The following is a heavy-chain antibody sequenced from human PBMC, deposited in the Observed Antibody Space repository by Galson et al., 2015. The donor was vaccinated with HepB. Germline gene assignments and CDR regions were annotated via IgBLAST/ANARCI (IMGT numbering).Heavy chain of an antibody. CDR3: ANIGSGWYGVHDGY. D-gene: IGHD6-19*01. CDR2: ISGSGGST. J-gene: IGHJ4*02. CDR1: GFTFSSYA. V-gene: IGHV3-23*01. Sequence: SLRLSCAASGFTFSSYAMSWVRQAPGKGLEWVSAISGSGGSTYYADSVKGRFTISRDNSKNTLYLQMNSLRAEDTSVYYCANIGSGWYGVHDGYWGPGTLVTVSS.